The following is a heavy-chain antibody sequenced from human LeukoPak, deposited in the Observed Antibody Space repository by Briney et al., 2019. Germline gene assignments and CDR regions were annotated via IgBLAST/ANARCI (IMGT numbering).Heavy chain of an antibody. D-gene: IGHD2-21*01. Sequence: GGSLRLSCEASGFTFSNYWMHWVRQAPGKGLVWVSHIENNGRSTNYADSVKGRFTISRDNSKNTLYLQMNNLRAEDTAVFFCVRGSLVSSTSPDCCPLDYWGQGALVTVSS. V-gene: IGHV3-74*01. CDR1: GFTFSNYW. CDR3: VRGSLVSSTSPDCCPLDY. CDR2: IENNGRST. J-gene: IGHJ4*02.